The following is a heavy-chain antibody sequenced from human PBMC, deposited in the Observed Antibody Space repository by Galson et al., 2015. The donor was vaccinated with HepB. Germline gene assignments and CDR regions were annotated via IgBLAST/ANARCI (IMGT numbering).Heavy chain of an antibody. CDR1: GFTFSSYS. CDR3: AVYDVDTAMDDDAFDI. J-gene: IGHJ3*02. CDR2: ISSSSSYI. Sequence: SLRLSCAASGFTFSSYSMNWVRQAPGKGLEWVSSISSSSSYIYYADSVKGRFTISRDNAKNSLYLQMNSLRAEDTAVYYCAVYDVDTAMDDDAFDIWGQGTMVTVSS. V-gene: IGHV3-21*01. D-gene: IGHD5-18*01.